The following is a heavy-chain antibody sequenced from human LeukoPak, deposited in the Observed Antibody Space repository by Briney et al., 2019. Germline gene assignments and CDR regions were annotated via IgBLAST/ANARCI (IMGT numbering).Heavy chain of an antibody. CDR2: ISAYGDST. D-gene: IGHD6-19*01. CDR3: AKSVYSSCEWEY. Sequence: RAGGSLRLSCAASGFTLSNYGMTSVRQAPGKGLEWVSGISAYGDSTNYADSVKGRFTISRDNSKNTLYLEVNSLRAEDTALYYSAKSVYSSCEWEYWGQGTLVTVSS. V-gene: IGHV3-23*01. CDR1: GFTLSNYG. J-gene: IGHJ4*02.